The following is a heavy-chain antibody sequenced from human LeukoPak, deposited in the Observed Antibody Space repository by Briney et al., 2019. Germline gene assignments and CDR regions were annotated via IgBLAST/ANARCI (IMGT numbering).Heavy chain of an antibody. CDR1: GGSFSGYY. D-gene: IGHD3-9*01. J-gene: IGHJ4*02. Sequence: SETLSLTCAVYGGSFSGYYWSWIRQPPGKGLEWIGEINHSGSTTYNPSLKSRVTISVDTSKNQFSLKLSSVTAADTAVYYCARGVGNILTGYSLDYWGQGTLVTVSS. CDR3: ARGVGNILTGYSLDY. V-gene: IGHV4-34*01. CDR2: INHSGST.